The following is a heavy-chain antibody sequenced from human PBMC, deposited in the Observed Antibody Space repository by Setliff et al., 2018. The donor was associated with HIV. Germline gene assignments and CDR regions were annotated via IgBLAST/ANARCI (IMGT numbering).Heavy chain of an antibody. CDR3: ARGSPYGGLHWFDP. CDR1: GYTFTDYY. J-gene: IGHJ5*02. D-gene: IGHD2-15*01. Sequence: ASVKVSCKASGYTFTDYYIHWVRQAPGQGLQWMGWVNPNSGGTNSAQEFQGRVTMTRDTSISTAYMELTWLKPDDTAVYYCARGSPYGGLHWFDPWGQGTLVTVSS. CDR2: VNPNSGGT. V-gene: IGHV1-2*02.